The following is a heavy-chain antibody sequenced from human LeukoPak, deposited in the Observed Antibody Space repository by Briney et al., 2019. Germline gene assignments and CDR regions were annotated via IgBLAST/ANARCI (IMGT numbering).Heavy chain of an antibody. CDR1: GFTFDDYT. V-gene: IGHV3-43*01. D-gene: IGHD2-2*01. CDR3: AKDMGCSSTSCYHYYYGMDV. CDR2: ISWDGGST. J-gene: IGHJ6*02. Sequence: QSGGSLRLSCAASGFTFDDYTMHWVRQAPGKGLEWVSLISWDGGSTYYVDSVKGRFTISRDNSKNSLYLQMSSLRTEDTALYYCAKDMGCSSTSCYHYYYGMDVWGQGTTVTVSS.